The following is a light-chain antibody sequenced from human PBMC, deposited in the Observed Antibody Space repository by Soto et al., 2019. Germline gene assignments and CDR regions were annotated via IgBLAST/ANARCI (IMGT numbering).Light chain of an antibody. J-gene: IGLJ2*01. V-gene: IGLV1-51*01. CDR1: SSNIGRNS. CDR3: GAWDNSLTVVV. Sequence: QSALTQPPSVSAAPGQKVTISCSGSSSNIGRNSVSWYQHLPGTAPKLLIYDNDKRPSGIPDRFSGSKSGTSATLGITGLQTGDEADYYCGAWDNSLTVVVFGGGTKLTVL. CDR2: DND.